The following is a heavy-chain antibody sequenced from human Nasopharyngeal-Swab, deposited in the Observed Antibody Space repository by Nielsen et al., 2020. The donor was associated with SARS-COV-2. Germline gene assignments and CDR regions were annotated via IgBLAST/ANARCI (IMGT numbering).Heavy chain of an antibody. V-gene: IGHV3-21*01. CDR2: ISSSSSYI. CDR3: ARARGYSGYDYGGD. CDR1: GFTFSSYS. Sequence: GESLKISCAASGFTFSSYSTNWVRQAPGKGLEWVSSISSSSSYIYYADSVKGRFTISRDNAKNSLYLQMNSLRAEDTAVYYCARARGYSGYDYGGDWGQGTLVTVSS. D-gene: IGHD5-12*01. J-gene: IGHJ4*02.